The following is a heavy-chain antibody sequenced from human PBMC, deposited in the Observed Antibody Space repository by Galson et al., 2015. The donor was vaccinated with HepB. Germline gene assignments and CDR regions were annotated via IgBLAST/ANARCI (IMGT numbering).Heavy chain of an antibody. D-gene: IGHD6-13*01. CDR2: INAGNGNT. Sequence: SVKVSCKASGYTFTSYAMHWVRQAPGQRLEWMGWINAGNGNTKYSQKFQGRVTITRDTSASTAYMELSSLRSEDTAVYYCARRAAAGMNYYYMDVWGKVTTVTVSS. J-gene: IGHJ6*03. V-gene: IGHV1-3*01. CDR1: GYTFTSYA. CDR3: ARRAAAGMNYYYMDV.